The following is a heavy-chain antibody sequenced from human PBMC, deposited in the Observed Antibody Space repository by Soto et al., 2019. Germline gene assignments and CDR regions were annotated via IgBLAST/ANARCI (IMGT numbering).Heavy chain of an antibody. CDR2: IYSGGST. D-gene: IGHD6-13*01. CDR1: GFTVSSNY. J-gene: IGHJ6*02. Sequence: EVQLVESGGGLVQPGGSVRLSCAASGFTVSSNYMSWVRQAPGKGLEWVSVIYSGGSTYYADSVKGRFTISRDNSKYTLYLQTNSLRAEDTAVYYCARGGGRGRYSSSWYEYYYYGMDVWGQGTTVTVSS. CDR3: ARGGGRGRYSSSWYEYYYYGMDV. V-gene: IGHV3-66*01.